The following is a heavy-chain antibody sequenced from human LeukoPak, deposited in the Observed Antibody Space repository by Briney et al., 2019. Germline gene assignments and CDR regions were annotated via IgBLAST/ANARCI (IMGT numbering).Heavy chain of an antibody. V-gene: IGHV1-8*01. CDR2: INPNSGNT. CDR3: ARGSFSYQRAINY. J-gene: IGHJ4*02. D-gene: IGHD2-2*01. CDR1: GYTFTSYD. Sequence: GASVKVSCKASGYTFTSYDTNWVRQATGQGLEWMGWINPNSGNTGYAQKFQGRVTMTRNTSISTAYMELSSLRSEDTAVYYCARGSFSYQRAINYWGQGTLVTVSS.